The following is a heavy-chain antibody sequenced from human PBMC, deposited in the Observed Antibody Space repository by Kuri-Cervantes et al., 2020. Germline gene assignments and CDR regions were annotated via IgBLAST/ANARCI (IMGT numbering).Heavy chain of an antibody. CDR3: AREGNYGGLFDY. D-gene: IGHD4-23*01. J-gene: IGHJ4*02. V-gene: IGHV3-64*01. CDR1: GFTFSSYA. Sequence: GGSLRLSCAASGFTFSSYAMHWVRQAPGKGLEYVSAISSNGGSTYYANPVKGRFTISRDNSKNTLYLQMGSLRAEDTAVYYCAREGNYGGLFDYWGQGTLVTVSS. CDR2: ISSNGGST.